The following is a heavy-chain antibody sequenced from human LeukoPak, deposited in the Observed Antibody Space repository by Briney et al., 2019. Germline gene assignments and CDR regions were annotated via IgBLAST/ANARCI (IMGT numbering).Heavy chain of an antibody. CDR3: ARDLSCSSTSCYGYYYYYYMDV. CDR1: GGSISSGSYY. D-gene: IGHD2-2*01. V-gene: IGHV4-61*02. Sequence: SETLSLTCTASGGSISSGSYYWSWIRQPAGKGLEWIGRTYTSGSTNYNPSLKSRATISVDTSKNQFSLKLSSVTAADTAVYYCARDLSCSSTSCYGYYYYYYMDVWGKGTTVTVSS. J-gene: IGHJ6*03. CDR2: TYTSGST.